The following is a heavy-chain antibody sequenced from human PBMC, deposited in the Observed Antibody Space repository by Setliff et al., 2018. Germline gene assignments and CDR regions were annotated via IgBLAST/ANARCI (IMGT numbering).Heavy chain of an antibody. CDR2: VSSGSTAI. CDR1: GFTFSTYN. V-gene: IGHV3-48*01. J-gene: IGHJ4*02. Sequence: GGSLRLSCAASGFTFSTYNMNWVRQAPGKGLEWISFVSSGSTAIYYADSVEGRFTISRDNAKNSLYLQLSSLRAEDTAIYYCATAYITGWYPSYFNYWGQGTLVTVSS. CDR3: ATAYITGWYPSYFNY. D-gene: IGHD6-19*01.